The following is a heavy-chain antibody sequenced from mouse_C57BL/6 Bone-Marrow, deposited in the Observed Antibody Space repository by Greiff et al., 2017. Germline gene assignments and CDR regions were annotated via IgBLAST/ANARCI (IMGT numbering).Heavy chain of an antibody. J-gene: IGHJ1*03. D-gene: IGHD2-4*01. Sequence: QVQLQPPGAELVKPGASVKVSCKASGYTFTSYWMHWVKQRPGQGLEWIGRIHPSDSDTNYNQKFKGKATLTVDKSSSTAYMQLSSLTSEDSAVYYCAIKGIRMIPYWYFDVWGTGTTVTVSS. CDR3: AIKGIRMIPYWYFDV. CDR2: IHPSDSDT. V-gene: IGHV1-74*01. CDR1: GYTFTSYW.